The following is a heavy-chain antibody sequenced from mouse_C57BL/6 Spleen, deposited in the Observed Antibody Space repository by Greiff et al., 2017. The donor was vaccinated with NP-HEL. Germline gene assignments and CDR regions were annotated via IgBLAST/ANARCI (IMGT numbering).Heavy chain of an antibody. V-gene: IGHV5-17*01. D-gene: IGHD2-1*01. CDR3: ARDGNQFYFDY. CDR1: GFTFSDYG. CDR2: ISSGSSTI. J-gene: IGHJ2*01. Sequence: EVKLVESGGGLVKPGGSLKLSCAASGFTFSDYGMHWVCQAPEKGLEWVAYISSGSSTIYYADTVKGRFTISRDNAKNTLFLQMTSLRSEDTAMYYCARDGNQFYFDYWGQGTTLTVSS.